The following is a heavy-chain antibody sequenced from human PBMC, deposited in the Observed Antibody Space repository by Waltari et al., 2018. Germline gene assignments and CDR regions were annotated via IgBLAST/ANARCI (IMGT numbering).Heavy chain of an antibody. J-gene: IGHJ6*02. CDR3: AADGYDFWSGYYTYGMDV. CDR2: IVVGSGNT. Sequence: QMQLVQSGPEVKKPGTSVKVSCKASGFTFTSSAVQWVRQARGQRLEWIGWIVVGSGNTNYEQKVHERVTITRDMSTSTAYMELSSLRSEDTAVYYCAADGYDFWSGYYTYGMDVWGQGTTVTVSS. D-gene: IGHD3-3*01. V-gene: IGHV1-58*01. CDR1: GFTFTSSA.